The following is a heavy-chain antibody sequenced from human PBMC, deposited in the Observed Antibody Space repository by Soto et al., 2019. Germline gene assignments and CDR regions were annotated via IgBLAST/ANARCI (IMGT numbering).Heavy chain of an antibody. CDR1: GFKFSDYS. V-gene: IGHV3-48*01. Sequence: EVQLVESGGGLVQPGGSLRLSCTASGFKFSDYSMNWVRQAPGKGLEWASYIGTSTSTVYYAYSVEGRFSISRDNAKNSLYLQMNSLRAEDTAVYYCARDSAYSFDSWGQGILVTVSP. D-gene: IGHD2-15*01. CDR2: IGTSTSTV. CDR3: ARDSAYSFDS. J-gene: IGHJ4*02.